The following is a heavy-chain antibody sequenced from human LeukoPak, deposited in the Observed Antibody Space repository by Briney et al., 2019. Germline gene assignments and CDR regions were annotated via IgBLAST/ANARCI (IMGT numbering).Heavy chain of an antibody. CDR2: ISPRNGDT. CDR3: ARGPNIYGSGRSWFDP. J-gene: IGHJ5*02. D-gene: IGHD3-10*01. Sequence: ASVKVSCKVTGYTFTDYYIHWVRQAPGQGLDWMGWISPRNGDTKYEENFQGRVTMTRDTSISTAYMELNRLRSDDTALYFCARGPNIYGSGRSWFDPWGQGTLVTVSS. CDR1: GYTFTDYY. V-gene: IGHV1-2*02.